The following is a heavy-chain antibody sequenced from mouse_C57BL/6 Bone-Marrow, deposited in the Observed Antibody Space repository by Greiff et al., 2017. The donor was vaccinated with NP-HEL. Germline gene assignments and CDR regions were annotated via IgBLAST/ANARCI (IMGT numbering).Heavy chain of an antibody. V-gene: IGHV1-26*01. CDR1: GYTFTDYY. CDR2: INPNNGGT. J-gene: IGHJ2*01. D-gene: IGHD4-1*01. CDR3: ARQRKLVLDY. Sequence: EVQLQQSGPELVKPGASVKISCKASGYTFTDYYMNWVKQSHGKSLEWIGDINPNNGGTSYNQKFKGKATLTVDKSSSTAYMELRSLTSEDSAVYYCARQRKLVLDYWGQGTTLTVSS.